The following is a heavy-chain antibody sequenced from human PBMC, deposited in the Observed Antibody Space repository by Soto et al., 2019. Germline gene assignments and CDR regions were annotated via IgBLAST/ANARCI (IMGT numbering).Heavy chain of an antibody. CDR2: IYHSGST. CDR1: GGSISSSNW. V-gene: IGHV4-4*02. Sequence: SETLSLTCAVSGGSISSSNWWSWVRQPPGKGLEWIGEIYHSGSTNYNPSLKSRVTISVDKSKHQFSLKLSSVTAADTAVYYCARDLASHGGYFDWLSNRKGPYGMDVWGQGTTVTVSS. CDR3: ARDLASHGGYFDWLSNRKGPYGMDV. J-gene: IGHJ6*02. D-gene: IGHD3-9*01.